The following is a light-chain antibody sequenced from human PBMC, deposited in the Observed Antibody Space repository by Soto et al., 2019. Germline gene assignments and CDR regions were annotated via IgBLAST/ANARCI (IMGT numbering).Light chain of an antibody. CDR3: QQYGSSPPLT. V-gene: IGKV3-20*01. J-gene: IGKJ1*01. CDR1: QSVSSSY. CDR2: GAS. Sequence: EIVLTQSPGTLSLSQGERATLSCRASQSVSSSYLAWYQQKPGQAPRLLIYGASSRATGIPDRFSGSGSGTDFTLTISRLEPEDFAVYYCQQYGSSPPLTFGQGTKVEIK.